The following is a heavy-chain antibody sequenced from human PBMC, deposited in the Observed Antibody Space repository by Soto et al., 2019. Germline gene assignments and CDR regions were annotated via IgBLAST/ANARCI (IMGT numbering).Heavy chain of an antibody. CDR3: ARSAMVWASAFDI. CDR2: ISQDGSEK. CDR1: GFTFRNYW. V-gene: IGHV3-7*01. Sequence: EVQLVESGGGLVQPGGSLRLSCAASGFTFRNYWMSWVRQAPGRGLEWVANISQDGSEKYYVDSVKGRFTISRDNAKNSLYLQMNSLRVEDTAVYYCARSAMVWASAFDIWGQGTMVTVSS. D-gene: IGHD2-2*01. J-gene: IGHJ3*02.